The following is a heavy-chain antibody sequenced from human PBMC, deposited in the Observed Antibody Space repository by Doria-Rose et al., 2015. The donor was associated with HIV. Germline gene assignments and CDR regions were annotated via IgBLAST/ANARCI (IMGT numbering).Heavy chain of an antibody. J-gene: IGHJ4*02. CDR1: GASISSGGHS. Sequence: GPGLVRPSQTLSLTCTVSGASISSGGHSWSWIRQPAGRGLEWIGRMFTSGSTNYNPSLKSRVTISLDTSKNQFYLELTSVTAADTAVYYCARELERLDPPDLYYFDYWGQGMLVTVSS. CDR2: MFTSGST. V-gene: IGHV4-61*02. D-gene: IGHD1-1*01. CDR3: ARELERLDPPDLYYFDY.